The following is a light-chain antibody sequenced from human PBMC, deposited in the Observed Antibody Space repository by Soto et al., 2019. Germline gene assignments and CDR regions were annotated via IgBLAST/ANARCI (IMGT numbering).Light chain of an antibody. CDR3: QKYSKAPWT. J-gene: IGKJ1*01. CDR2: GAY. Sequence: DIQMTQSPSSLSASVGDRVTITCRASQYIENYVAWYQQKPGTPLKLLIFGAYILESGVPSRFSGSGSGTEFQLTISSLQPEDVATYYCQKYSKAPWTFGQGTKV. CDR1: QYIENY. V-gene: IGKV1-27*01.